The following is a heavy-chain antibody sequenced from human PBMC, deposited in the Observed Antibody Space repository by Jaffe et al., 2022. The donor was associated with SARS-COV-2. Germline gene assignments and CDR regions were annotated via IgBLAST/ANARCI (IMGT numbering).Heavy chain of an antibody. CDR1: GFTFSGYA. V-gene: IGHV3-23*01. Sequence: EVQLLESGGRLVQPGGSLRLSCAASGFTFSGYAMNWVRQAPGKGLEWVSSISSSGASTYYTDSVKGRFTISRDNSKNILYLQMNSLRAEDTAMYYCAKAPWSDGTNWYGAFNPWGQGTLLTVSS. CDR3: AKAPWSDGTNWYGAFNP. CDR2: ISSSGAST. J-gene: IGHJ5*02. D-gene: IGHD1-20*01.